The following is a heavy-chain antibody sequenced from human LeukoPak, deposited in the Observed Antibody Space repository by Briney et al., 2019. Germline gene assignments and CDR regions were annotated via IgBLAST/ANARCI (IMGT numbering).Heavy chain of an antibody. Sequence: GGSLRLSCAASGFTFSSYWMYWVRQAPGKGLVWVSRINSDGSSTSYADSVKGRFTISRDNAKNTLYLQMNSLRGEDTAVYYCTRDGVQGYFDNWGQGTLVTVSS. CDR1: GFTFSSYW. CDR2: INSDGSST. V-gene: IGHV3-74*01. D-gene: IGHD1-1*01. J-gene: IGHJ4*02. CDR3: TRDGVQGYFDN.